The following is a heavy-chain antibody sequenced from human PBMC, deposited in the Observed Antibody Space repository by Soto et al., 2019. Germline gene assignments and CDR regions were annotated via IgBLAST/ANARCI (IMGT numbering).Heavy chain of an antibody. V-gene: IGHV4-39*01. CDR2: INFSGST. J-gene: IGHJ4*02. Sequence: LCLTCTVSSGSVYSVSFHWGWVRHPAWEGLEWIGSINFSGSTYYNPSLKSRVTISVDASKNQFSLSLTSVTAADTALYYCARRHAPRYTSGNNYFDFWGQGTLVTVSS. CDR1: SGSVYSVSFH. CDR3: ARRHAPRYTSGNNYFDF. D-gene: IGHD5-12*01.